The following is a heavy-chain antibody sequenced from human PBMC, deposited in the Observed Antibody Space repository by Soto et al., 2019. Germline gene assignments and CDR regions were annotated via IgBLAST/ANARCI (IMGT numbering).Heavy chain of an antibody. CDR3: ASSSGNNYGVGTNYYFDY. J-gene: IGHJ4*02. CDR1: GGTFSTYS. Sequence: QGQLVQSGAEVKKPGSSVKVSCKTSGGTFSTYSIVWVRQAPGEGLERMGGIIPISGTANYAQNFQDRVTITADKSTNTAFMELSSLKSEDTAMYYCASSSGNNYGVGTNYYFDYWGQGTLVTVSS. V-gene: IGHV1-69*06. D-gene: IGHD1-26*01. CDR2: IIPISGTA.